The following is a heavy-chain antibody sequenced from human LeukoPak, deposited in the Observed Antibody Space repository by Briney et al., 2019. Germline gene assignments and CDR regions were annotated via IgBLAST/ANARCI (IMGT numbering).Heavy chain of an antibody. V-gene: IGHV3-53*05. J-gene: IGHJ4*02. D-gene: IGHD3-16*01. CDR1: GFTVSSNY. CDR3: VKDRVTWGTVFLDY. CDR2: IYSGGST. Sequence: GGSLRLSCAASGFTVSSNYMSWVRQAPGKGLEWVSVIYSGGSTYYADSVKGRFTISRDNSKNMLFLQMSGLRVDDTAMYYCVKDRVTWGTVFLDYWGQGTLVTVSS.